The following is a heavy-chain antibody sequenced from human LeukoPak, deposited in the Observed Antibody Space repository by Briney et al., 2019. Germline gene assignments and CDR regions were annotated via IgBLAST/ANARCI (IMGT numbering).Heavy chain of an antibody. D-gene: IGHD3-9*01. V-gene: IGHV1-46*01. CDR2: INPSGGST. CDR1: GYTFISYY. J-gene: IGHJ4*02. Sequence: GASVKVSCKASGYTFISYYMHWVRQAPGQGLEWMGIINPSGGSTSYAQKFQGRVTMTRDTSTSTVYMELSSLRSEDTAVYYCARDGDYDILTGTYYFDYWGQGTLVTVSS. CDR3: ARDGDYDILTGTYYFDY.